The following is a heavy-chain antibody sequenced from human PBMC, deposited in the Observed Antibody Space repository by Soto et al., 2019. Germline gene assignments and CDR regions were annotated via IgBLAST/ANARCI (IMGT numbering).Heavy chain of an antibody. D-gene: IGHD2-15*01. V-gene: IGHV4-59*01. CDR3: ARGSGGSSWDAFDI. CDR1: VGSISSYY. Sequence: PETLSLTCTVSVGSISSYYWSWIRQPPGKGLEWIGYIYYSGSTNYNPSLKSRVTISVDTSKNQFSLKLSSVTAADTAVYYCARGSGGSSWDAFDIWGQGTMVTVSS. J-gene: IGHJ3*02. CDR2: IYYSGST.